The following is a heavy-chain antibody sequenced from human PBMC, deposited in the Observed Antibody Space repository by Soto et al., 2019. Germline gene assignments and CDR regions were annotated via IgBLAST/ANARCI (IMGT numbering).Heavy chain of an antibody. CDR3: ARLVAPRIADH. CDR2: INSDGSST. D-gene: IGHD5-12*01. CDR1: GFTFSSYW. J-gene: IGHJ4*02. Sequence: GGSLRLSCAASGFTFSSYWMHWVRQAPGKGLVWFSRINSDGSSTFYADSVKGRFTISRDNAKNTLYLQMTNMDPVDTATYYCARLVAPRIADHWGQGTLVTVSS. V-gene: IGHV3-74*01.